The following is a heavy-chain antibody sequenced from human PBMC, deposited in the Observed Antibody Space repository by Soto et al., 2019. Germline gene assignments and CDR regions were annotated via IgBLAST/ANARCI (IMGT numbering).Heavy chain of an antibody. J-gene: IGHJ6*02. CDR2: INHSGST. V-gene: IGHV4-34*01. D-gene: IGHD3-22*01. CDR1: GGSFSGYY. Sequence: KPSETLSLTCAVYGGSFSGYYWSWIRQPPGKGLEWIGEINHSGSTNYNPSLKSRVTISVDTSKNQFSLKLSSVTAADTAVYYCARVGPATYYYDSSGSPYGMDVWGQGTTVTVSS. CDR3: ARVGPATYYYDSSGSPYGMDV.